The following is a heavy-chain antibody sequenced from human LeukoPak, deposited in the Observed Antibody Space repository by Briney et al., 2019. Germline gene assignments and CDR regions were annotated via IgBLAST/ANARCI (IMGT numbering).Heavy chain of an antibody. J-gene: IGHJ4*02. CDR3: VRDHDY. Sequence: PGGSLRLSCAASGXTFSSYEMNWVRQAPGKGPEWVSYISGSGSAIYYADSVKGRFTISRDNAKNLLSLQMNSLRAEDTAVYYCVRDHDYWGQGTLVTVSS. V-gene: IGHV3-48*03. CDR1: GXTFSSYE. CDR2: ISGSGSAI.